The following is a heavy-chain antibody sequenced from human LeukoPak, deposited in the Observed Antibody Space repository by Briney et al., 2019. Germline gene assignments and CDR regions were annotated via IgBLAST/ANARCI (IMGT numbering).Heavy chain of an antibody. CDR3: ARGLGNLRILDY. CDR1: GFTFSSYA. CDR2: ISSSGSTI. V-gene: IGHV3-48*03. Sequence: PGGSLRLSCAASGFTFSSYAMSWVRQAPGKGLEWVSYISSSGSTINYADYVKGRFTISRDNAKNSLYLQMNSLRAEDTAVYYCARGLGNLRILDYWGQGTLVTVSS. J-gene: IGHJ4*02. D-gene: IGHD3-16*01.